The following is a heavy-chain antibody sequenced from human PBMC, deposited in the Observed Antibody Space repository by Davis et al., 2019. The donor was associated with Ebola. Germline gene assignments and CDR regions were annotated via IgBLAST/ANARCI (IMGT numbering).Heavy chain of an antibody. V-gene: IGHV3-7*01. CDR2: IKQDGSDT. Sequence: PGGSLRLSCAASGFMFSDFWMSWVRQAPGRRLEWVAKIKQDGSDTYYLASVKGRFTISRDNAKNSLYLHINSLRAEDTALYYCAKDSGWQMSPWGQGTLVTVSS. CDR3: AKDSGWQMSP. D-gene: IGHD6-25*01. J-gene: IGHJ5*02. CDR1: GFMFSDFW.